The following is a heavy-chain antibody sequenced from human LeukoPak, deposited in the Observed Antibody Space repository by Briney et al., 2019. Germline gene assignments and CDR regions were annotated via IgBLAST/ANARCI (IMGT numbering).Heavy chain of an antibody. V-gene: IGHV3-53*04. CDR2: IYSGGTT. CDR1: GFTVSTNC. J-gene: IGHJ4*02. CDR3: ARVDTVMAYYFDL. D-gene: IGHD5-18*01. Sequence: PGGSLRLSCAASGFTVSTNCMTWVRQAPGKGLEWVSTIYSGGTTYYADSVMGRFTISRHNSRNTLYLQMNSLRAEVTAVYYCARVDTVMAYYFDLWGQRTLVTFSS.